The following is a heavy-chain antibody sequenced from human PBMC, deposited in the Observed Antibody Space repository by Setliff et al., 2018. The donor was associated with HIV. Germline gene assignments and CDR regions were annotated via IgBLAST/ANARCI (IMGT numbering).Heavy chain of an antibody. Sequence: PSETLSLTCTVSGGSMSSYFWSWIRQSPGKGLEWSGYIYNSGGTNYNPSLKSRVTISLDTSKNQFSLNLTSVTAADTAVYYCARAGRGSGRYVYSFDYWGQGSLVTVSS. V-gene: IGHV4-59*01. D-gene: IGHD1-26*01. J-gene: IGHJ4*02. CDR3: ARAGRGSGRYVYSFDY. CDR2: IYNSGGT. CDR1: GGSMSSYF.